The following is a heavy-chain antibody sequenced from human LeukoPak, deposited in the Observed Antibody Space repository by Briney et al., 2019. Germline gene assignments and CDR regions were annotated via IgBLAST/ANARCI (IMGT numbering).Heavy chain of an antibody. CDR1: GYTFTSYA. J-gene: IGHJ6*04. V-gene: IGHV1-3*01. CDR2: INASNGNT. D-gene: IGHD3-9*01. CDR3: AREWGDILTGYTAPYYYYGMDV. Sequence: ASVKVSCKASGYTFTSYAMHWVRQAPGQRLEWMGWINASNGNTKYSQKFQGRVTIARDTSASTAYMELSSLRSEDTAVYYCAREWGDILTGYTAPYYYYGMDVWGKGTTVTVSS.